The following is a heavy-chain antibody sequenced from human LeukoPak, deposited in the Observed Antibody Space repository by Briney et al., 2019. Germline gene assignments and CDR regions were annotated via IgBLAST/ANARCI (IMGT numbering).Heavy chain of an antibody. V-gene: IGHV3-64*01. D-gene: IGHD3-16*01. Sequence: GGSLRLSCAASGFTFSSYAMHWVRQAPGKGLEYVSAISSNGGSTYYANSVKGRFTISRDNSKNTLYLQMGSLRAEDMAVYYCARGGSTDAFDIWGQGTMVTVSS. CDR2: ISSNGGST. CDR3: ARGGSTDAFDI. J-gene: IGHJ3*02. CDR1: GFTFSSYA.